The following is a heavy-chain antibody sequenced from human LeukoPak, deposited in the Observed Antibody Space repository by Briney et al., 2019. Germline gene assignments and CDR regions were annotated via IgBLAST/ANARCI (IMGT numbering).Heavy chain of an antibody. V-gene: IGHV3-23*01. CDR3: AKTREGIAVAEGILDY. CDR2: ISGSGGST. CDR1: GFPFSNYA. J-gene: IGHJ4*02. D-gene: IGHD6-19*01. Sequence: PGGSLRLSCAASGFPFSNYAMSWVRQAPGKGLEWVSAISGSGGSTYYADSVKGRFTISRDNSKNTLYLQMNSLRAEDTAVYYCAKTREGIAVAEGILDYWGQGTLVTVSS.